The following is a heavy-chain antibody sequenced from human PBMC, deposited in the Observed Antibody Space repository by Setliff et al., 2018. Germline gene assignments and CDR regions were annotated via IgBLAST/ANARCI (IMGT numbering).Heavy chain of an antibody. CDR2: INHSGST. J-gene: IGHJ3*02. Sequence: SETLSLTCTVYGGSLSNYYWSWVRQPPGKGLEWIGEINHSGSTNYIPSLKSRLTISVDTSKNQFSLKLSSVTAADTAVYYCARRWNFGPYGSGIHDGFDMWGQGTMVTVSS. CDR3: ARRWNFGPYGSGIHDGFDM. D-gene: IGHD3-10*01. V-gene: IGHV4-34*01. CDR1: GGSLSNYY.